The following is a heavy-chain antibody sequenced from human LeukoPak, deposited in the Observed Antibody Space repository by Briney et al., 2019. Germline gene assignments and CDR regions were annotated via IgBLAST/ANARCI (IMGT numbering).Heavy chain of an antibody. CDR1: GGSISSSNW. Sequence: PSETLSLTCAVSGGSISSSNWWSWVGQPPGKGLEWIGEIYHSGSTNYNPSLKSRVTISVDKSKNQFSLKLSSVTAADTAVYYCARGVAAAGTDWFDSWGQGTLVTVSS. D-gene: IGHD6-13*01. CDR3: ARGVAAAGTDWFDS. J-gene: IGHJ5*01. V-gene: IGHV4-4*02. CDR2: IYHSGST.